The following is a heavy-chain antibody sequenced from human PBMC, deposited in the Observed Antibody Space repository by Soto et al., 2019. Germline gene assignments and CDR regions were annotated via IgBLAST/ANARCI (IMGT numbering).Heavy chain of an antibody. D-gene: IGHD6-19*01. V-gene: IGHV2-70*11. CDR3: AGIRNIAVAGSDYYYYGRDV. Sequence: SGPTLVNPTQTLTLTCTFSGFSLSTSGMCVSWIRQPPGKALEWLARIDWDDDKYYSTSLKTRLTISKDTSKNRVVLTMTNMDPVDTATYYCAGIRNIAVAGSDYYYYGRDVWGQGTTVPVSS. J-gene: IGHJ6*02. CDR1: GFSLSTSGMC. CDR2: IDWDDDK.